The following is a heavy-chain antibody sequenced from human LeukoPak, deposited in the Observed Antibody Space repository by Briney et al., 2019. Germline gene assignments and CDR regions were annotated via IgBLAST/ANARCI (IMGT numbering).Heavy chain of an antibody. D-gene: IGHD3-10*01. Sequence: KPSETLSLTCTVSGGSISSYYWGWIRQPPGKGLEWIGSIYYSGSTYYNPSLKSRVTISVDTSKNQFSLKLSSVTAADTAVYYCAVDVLLWFGELEGDVWGKGTTVTISS. V-gene: IGHV4-39*01. CDR3: AVDVLLWFGELEGDV. CDR1: GGSISSYY. CDR2: IYYSGST. J-gene: IGHJ6*04.